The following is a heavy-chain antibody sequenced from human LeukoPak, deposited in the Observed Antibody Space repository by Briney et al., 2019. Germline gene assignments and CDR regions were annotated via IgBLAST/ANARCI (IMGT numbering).Heavy chain of an antibody. Sequence: GASVKVSCKASGYTFTGYYMHWVRQAPGQGLEWMGWINPNSGGTNYEQKFQGRVTMTRDTSISTAYMELSRLRSDDTAVYYCARVKGRDGYNQYYMDVWGKGTTVTVSS. V-gene: IGHV1-2*02. CDR1: GYTFTGYY. J-gene: IGHJ6*03. CDR3: ARVKGRDGYNQYYMDV. D-gene: IGHD5-24*01. CDR2: INPNSGGT.